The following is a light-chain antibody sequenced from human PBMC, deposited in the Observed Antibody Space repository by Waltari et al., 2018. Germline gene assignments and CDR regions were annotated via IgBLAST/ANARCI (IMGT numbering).Light chain of an antibody. V-gene: IGLV3-1*01. CDR3: QAWDNVPHVV. CDR1: KLGDKY. Sequence: SYELTQPPSVSVSPGQTASITCSGDKLGDKYACWYQQKPGQAPLLVVYQDTKRPSGIPERCSGSRSGDTASLTITGTQAMDEADCYCQAWDNVPHVVFGGGTKLTV. J-gene: IGLJ2*01. CDR2: QDT.